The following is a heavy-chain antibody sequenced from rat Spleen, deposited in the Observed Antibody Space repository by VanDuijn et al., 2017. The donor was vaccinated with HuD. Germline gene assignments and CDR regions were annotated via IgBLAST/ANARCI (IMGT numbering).Heavy chain of an antibody. V-gene: IGHV5-17*01. Sequence: EVQLVESDGGLVQPGRSLKLSCAASGFTFRDYAMAWVRQAPKKGLEWVATILYDDTNVYYRDSVKGRFTISRDNTKSTLYLQMDSLRSEDTATYYCTKMPPMGDYFDCWGQGVKVTVSS. D-gene: IGHD1-7*01. CDR1: GFTFRDYA. CDR3: TKMPPMGDYFDC. J-gene: IGHJ2*01. CDR2: ILYDDTNV.